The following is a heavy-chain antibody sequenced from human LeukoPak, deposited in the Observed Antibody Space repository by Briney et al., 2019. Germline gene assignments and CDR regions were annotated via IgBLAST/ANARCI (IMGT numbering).Heavy chain of an antibody. CDR3: AKGPQLYSGYHPDY. D-gene: IGHD5-12*01. CDR1: GFTFSSAA. CDR2: ITGSDDAT. V-gene: IGHV3-23*01. J-gene: IGHJ4*02. Sequence: GGSLRLSCAASGFTFSSAAMTWVRQAPGKGLEWVSTITGSDDATYYADSVKGRFTISRDFSRNTVGLQMNSLRTEDTAIYYCAKGPQLYSGYHPDYWGQGTLVTVSS.